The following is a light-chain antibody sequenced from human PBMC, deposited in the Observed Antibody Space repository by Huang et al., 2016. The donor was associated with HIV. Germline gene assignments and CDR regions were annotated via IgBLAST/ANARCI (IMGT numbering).Light chain of an antibody. Sequence: EIVLTQSPGTLSLSPRERAVLSCRASQNITNFLAWYQQKDCQPPRLLIYGASSRAIGIPDRFSGSGSGTDFTLTITGLGPQDSAVYYCQQYVSAPLTFGGGTGVEIK. V-gene: IGKV3-20*01. J-gene: IGKJ4*01. CDR2: GAS. CDR1: QNITNF. CDR3: QQYVSAPLT.